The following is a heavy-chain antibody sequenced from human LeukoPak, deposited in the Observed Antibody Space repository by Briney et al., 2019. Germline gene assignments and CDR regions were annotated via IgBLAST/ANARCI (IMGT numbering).Heavy chain of an antibody. CDR1: GFTFDDYA. D-gene: IGHD6-13*01. CDR3: AKDISAVSAAAGIDY. CDR2: ISWNSGSI. Sequence: PGRSLRLSCAASGFTFDDYAMHWVRQAPGKGLEWVSGISWNSGSIVYADSVKGRFTISRDNAKNSLYLQMNSLRAEDTALYYCAKDISAVSAAAGIDYWGQGTLVTVSS. J-gene: IGHJ4*02. V-gene: IGHV3-9*01.